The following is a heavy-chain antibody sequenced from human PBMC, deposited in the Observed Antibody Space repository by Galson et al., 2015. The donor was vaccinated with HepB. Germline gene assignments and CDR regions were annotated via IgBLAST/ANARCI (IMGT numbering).Heavy chain of an antibody. V-gene: IGHV5-51*03. J-gene: IGHJ4*02. D-gene: IGHD2-15*01. CDR3: ARFERGGCSGGSCSSHPPDY. CDR1: GYSFTSYW. CDR2: IYPGDSDT. Sequence: QSGAEVKKPGESLKISCKGSGYSFTSYWIGWVRQMPGKGLGWMGIIYPGDSDTRYSPSFQGQVTISADKSISTAYLQWSSLKASDTAMYYCARFERGGCSGGSCSSHPPDYWGQGTLVTVSP.